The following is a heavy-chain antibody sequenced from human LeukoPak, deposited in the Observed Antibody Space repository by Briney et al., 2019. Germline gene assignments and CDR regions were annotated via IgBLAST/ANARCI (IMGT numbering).Heavy chain of an antibody. CDR3: AKGSIRWLQSPFDY. CDR1: GFTFSSYS. V-gene: IGHV3-21*04. D-gene: IGHD5-24*01. J-gene: IGHJ4*02. CDR2: ISSSSSYI. Sequence: GGSLRLSCAASGFTFSSYSMNWVRQAPGKGLEWVSSISSSSSYIYYADSVKGRFTISRDNSKNTLYLQMNSLRAEDTAVYYCAKGSIRWLQSPFDYWGQGTLVTVSS.